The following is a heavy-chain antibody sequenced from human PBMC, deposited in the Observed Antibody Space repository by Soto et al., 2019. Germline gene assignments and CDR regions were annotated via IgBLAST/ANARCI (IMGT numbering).Heavy chain of an antibody. CDR1: GYSFTSYL. CDR2: IYPGDSDT. D-gene: IGHD6-13*01. CDR3: ARTGSSSWPDAFDI. J-gene: IGHJ3*02. V-gene: IGHV5-51*01. Sequence: GASLQISCDGSGYSFTSYLSGWVRQMPGKGLEWMGIIYPGDSDTRYSPSFRGQVTISADKSISTAYLQWSSLKASDTAMYYCARTGSSSWPDAFDIWGQGTMVTVSS.